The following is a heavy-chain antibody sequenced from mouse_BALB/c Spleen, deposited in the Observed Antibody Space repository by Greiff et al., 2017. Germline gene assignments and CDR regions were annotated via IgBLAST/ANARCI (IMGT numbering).Heavy chain of an antibody. CDR1: GFNIKDTY. D-gene: IGHD2-14*01. Sequence: VQLKQSGAELVKPGASVKLSCTASGFNIKDTYMHWVKQRPEQGLEWIGRIDPANGNTKYDPKFQGKATITADTSSNTAYLQLSSLTSEDTAVYYCARATYYRYDGGLAYWGQGTLVTVSA. CDR2: IDPANGNT. V-gene: IGHV14-3*02. CDR3: ARATYYRYDGGLAY. J-gene: IGHJ3*01.